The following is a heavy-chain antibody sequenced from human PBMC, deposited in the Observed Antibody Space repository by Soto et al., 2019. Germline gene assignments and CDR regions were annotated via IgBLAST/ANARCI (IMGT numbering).Heavy chain of an antibody. CDR2: ISAYNGNT. CDR3: ARHVLLWFGESSGWFDP. J-gene: IGHJ5*02. CDR1: GYTFTSYG. V-gene: IGHV1-18*01. D-gene: IGHD3-10*01. Sequence: QVQLVQSGAEVKKPGASVKVSCKASGYTFTSYGISWVRQAPGQGLEWMGWISAYNGNTNYAQKLQGRVTMTTDTSTSTADRELRSLRSDDTAVYYCARHVLLWFGESSGWFDPWGQGTLVTVSS.